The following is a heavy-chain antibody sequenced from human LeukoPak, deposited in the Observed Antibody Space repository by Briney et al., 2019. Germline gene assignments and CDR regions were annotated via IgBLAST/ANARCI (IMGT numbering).Heavy chain of an antibody. V-gene: IGHV3-23*01. D-gene: IGHD2-15*01. CDR3: AKESPYCRGTNCRMYYFDY. J-gene: IGHJ4*02. CDR2: ISNDGSRT. Sequence: GGSLRLSCAASGFTLSTYAMSWVRQAPGKGREWVSAISNDGSRTYYAGSVKGRFTISRDNSKNTLSLQMNSLRDEDTAVYYCAKESPYCRGTNCRMYYFDYWGQGILVTVSS. CDR1: GFTLSTYA.